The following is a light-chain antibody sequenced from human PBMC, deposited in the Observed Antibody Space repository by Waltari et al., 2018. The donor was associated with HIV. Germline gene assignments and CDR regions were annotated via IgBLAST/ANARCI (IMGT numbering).Light chain of an antibody. CDR1: SSDVGGYDY. V-gene: IGLV2-14*01. Sequence: QSALTQPASVSGSLGQSITIPCTGTSSDVGGYDYVSWYQQHPGRAPKLLIYDVSNRPSGVSNRFSGSKSGNTASLTISGLQAEDEVDYHCSSYTSSSALEVVFGGGTTLTVL. CDR3: SSYTSSSALEVV. J-gene: IGLJ3*02. CDR2: DVS.